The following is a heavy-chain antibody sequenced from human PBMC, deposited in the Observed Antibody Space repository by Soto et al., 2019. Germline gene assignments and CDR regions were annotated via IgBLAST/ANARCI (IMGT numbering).Heavy chain of an antibody. Sequence: QVQLQESGPGLVKPSQTLSLTCTVSGGSISSGGYYWSWIRQHPGKGLEWIGYIYYSGSTYYNPSLKRRVTISVDTSKNQFSLKLSSVTAADTSVYYCARDYSYAYYYYYGMDVWGQGTTVTVSS. J-gene: IGHJ6*02. CDR3: ARDYSYAYYYYYGMDV. CDR2: IYYSGST. V-gene: IGHV4-31*03. CDR1: GGSISSGGYY. D-gene: IGHD5-18*01.